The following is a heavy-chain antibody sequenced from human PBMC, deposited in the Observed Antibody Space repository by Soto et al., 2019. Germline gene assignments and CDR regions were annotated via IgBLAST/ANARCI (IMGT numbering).Heavy chain of an antibody. CDR3: ARGGDDYNFGVVY. CDR2: IIPKLGSA. V-gene: IGHV1-69*13. J-gene: IGHJ4*02. D-gene: IGHD4-4*01. CDR1: GGGNLRDYR. Sequence: SVKVSCKASGGGNLRDYRTTWVRRAPGQGLEWMGGIIPKLGSANYAQNFQGRVTITADESTNTVYMELRSLRSDDTAVYYCARGGDDYNFGVVYWGEGTPVTV.